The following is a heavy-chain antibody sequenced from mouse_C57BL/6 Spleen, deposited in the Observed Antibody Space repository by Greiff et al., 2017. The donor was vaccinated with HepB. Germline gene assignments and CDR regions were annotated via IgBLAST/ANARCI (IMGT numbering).Heavy chain of an antibody. D-gene: IGHD2-4*01. V-gene: IGHV5-17*01. J-gene: IGHJ3*01. Sequence: DVKLVESGGGLVKPGGSLKLSCAASGFTFSDYGMHWVRQAPEKGLEWVAYISSGSSTIYYADTVKGRFTISRDNAKNTLFLQMTSLRSEDTAMYYCARGGGYDYPWFAYWGQGTLVTVSA. CDR1: GFTFSDYG. CDR2: ISSGSSTI. CDR3: ARGGGYDYPWFAY.